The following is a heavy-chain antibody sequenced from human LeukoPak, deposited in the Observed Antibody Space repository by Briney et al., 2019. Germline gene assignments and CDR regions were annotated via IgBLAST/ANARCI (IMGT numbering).Heavy chain of an antibody. CDR3: ASNGAAAGPGIFDY. Sequence: ASVKVSCKASGYTFTSYGISWVRQAPGQGLEWMGWISAYNGNTNNAQKLQGRVTMTTDTSTSTAYMELRSLRSDDTAVYYCASNGAAAGPGIFDYWGQGTLVTVSS. J-gene: IGHJ4*02. CDR2: ISAYNGNT. V-gene: IGHV1-18*01. CDR1: GYTFTSYG. D-gene: IGHD6-13*01.